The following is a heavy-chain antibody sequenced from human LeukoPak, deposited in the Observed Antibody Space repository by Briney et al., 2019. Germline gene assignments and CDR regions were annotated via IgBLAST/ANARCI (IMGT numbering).Heavy chain of an antibody. CDR1: GGSFSGYY. Sequence: SETLSLTCAVYGGSFSGYYWSWIRQPPGKGLEWIGSIYYSGNTYYNPSLKSRVTISVDTSKNQFSLKLSSVTAADTAVYYCARHGSVTAFIFDYWGQGTLVTVSS. V-gene: IGHV4-34*01. CDR2: IYYSGNT. J-gene: IGHJ4*02. CDR3: ARHGSVTAFIFDY. D-gene: IGHD2-21*02.